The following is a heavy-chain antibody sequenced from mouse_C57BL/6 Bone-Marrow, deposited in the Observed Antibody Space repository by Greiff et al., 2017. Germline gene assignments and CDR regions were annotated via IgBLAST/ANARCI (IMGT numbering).Heavy chain of an antibody. CDR3: ARSGYSNYVGY. CDR2: IHPNSGST. V-gene: IGHV1-64*01. CDR1: GYTFTSYW. J-gene: IGHJ2*01. Sequence: QVQLQQPGAELVKPGASVKLSCKASGYTFTSYWMHWVTQRPGQGLGWIGMIHPNSGSTNYNEKFKSKATLTVDKSSSTAYMQLSSLTSEDSAVYYCARSGYSNYVGYWGQGTTLTVSS. D-gene: IGHD2-5*01.